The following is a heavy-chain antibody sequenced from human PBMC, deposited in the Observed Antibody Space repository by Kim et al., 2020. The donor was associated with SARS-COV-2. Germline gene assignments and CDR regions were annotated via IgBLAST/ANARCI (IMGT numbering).Heavy chain of an antibody. CDR2: GST. J-gene: IGHJ4*02. Sequence: GSTYYADSVKGRFTISRDNSKNTLYLQMNSLRAEDTAVYYCAKDLRLMNYWGQGTLVTVSS. D-gene: IGHD6-25*01. CDR3: AKDLRLMNY. V-gene: IGHV3-23*01.